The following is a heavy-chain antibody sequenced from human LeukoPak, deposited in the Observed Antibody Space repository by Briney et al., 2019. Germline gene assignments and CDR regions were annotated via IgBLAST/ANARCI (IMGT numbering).Heavy chain of an antibody. V-gene: IGHV4-59*08. J-gene: IGHJ4*02. CDR3: ARHTYARPFDS. D-gene: IGHD6-6*01. CDR1: GGSISGSY. CDR2: IYYSGDS. Sequence: SETLSLTCTVSGGSISGSYWSWIRQPPGKGLEWIGDIYYSGDSNYNPSLKSRVTISLDTSKNQFPLKVSSVTAADTAIYYCARHTYARPFDSWGQGTLVTVSS.